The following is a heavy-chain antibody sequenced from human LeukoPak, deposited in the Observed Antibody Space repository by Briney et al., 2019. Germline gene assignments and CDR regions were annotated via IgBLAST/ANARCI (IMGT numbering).Heavy chain of an antibody. D-gene: IGHD6-19*01. V-gene: IGHV1-18*01. J-gene: IGHJ6*03. CDR1: GYTFTSYG. CDR3: ARDKGTVATYYYYYMDV. CDR2: ISAYNGNT. Sequence: ASVKVSCKASGYTFTSYGISWVRQAPGQGLEWMGWISAYNGNTNYAQKLQGRVTMTTDTSTSTAYMELRSLRSDDTAVYYCARDKGTVATYYYYYMDVWGKGTTATVSS.